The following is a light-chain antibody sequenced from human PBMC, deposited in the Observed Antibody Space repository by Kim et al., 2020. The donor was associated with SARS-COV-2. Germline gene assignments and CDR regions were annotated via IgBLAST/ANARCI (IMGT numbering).Light chain of an antibody. V-gene: IGLV3-21*04. CDR1: NIGSKS. J-gene: IGLJ2*01. Sequence: APGKTARITCGGNNIGSKSVNWYHQKPGQAPVLVIYYDSSRPSGIPERFSGSNSGNTATLTISRVEVGDEADYYCQVWDTTSEHVIFGGGTQLTVL. CDR2: YDS. CDR3: QVWDTTSEHVI.